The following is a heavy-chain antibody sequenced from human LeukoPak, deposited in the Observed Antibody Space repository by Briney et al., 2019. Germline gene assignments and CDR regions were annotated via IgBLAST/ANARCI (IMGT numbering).Heavy chain of an antibody. Sequence: SQTLSLTCAISEYSVSSNSAAWNWIRQSPSRGLEWLGRTYYRSNWYDDYAVSVKSRITIEPDTSKNQFSLQLNSVTPEDTAVYYCARDPYSSTWRNYFDYRGQGTLVTVSS. D-gene: IGHD6-13*01. CDR1: EYSVSSNSAA. J-gene: IGHJ4*02. V-gene: IGHV6-1*01. CDR3: ARDPYSSTWRNYFDY. CDR2: TYYRSNWYD.